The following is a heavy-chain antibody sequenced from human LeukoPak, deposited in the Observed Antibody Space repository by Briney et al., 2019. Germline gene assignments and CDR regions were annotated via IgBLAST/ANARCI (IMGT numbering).Heavy chain of an antibody. Sequence: GGSLRLSCVGSGFTFSIYNMNWVRQAPGKGLEWVSSFTGSSTYTNYADSLKGRFTISRDNAKNSMYLEMNSLTAEDTAVYFCARDAALLPGKYYYYMDVWGKGTRVTVSS. CDR3: ARDAALLPGKYYYYMDV. CDR2: FTGSSTYT. CDR1: GFTFSIYN. J-gene: IGHJ6*03. V-gene: IGHV3-21*01. D-gene: IGHD1-14*01.